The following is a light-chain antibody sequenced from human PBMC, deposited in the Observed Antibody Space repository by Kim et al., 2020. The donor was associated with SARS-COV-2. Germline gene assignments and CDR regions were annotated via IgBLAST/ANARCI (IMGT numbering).Light chain of an antibody. CDR2: RAT. V-gene: IGKV3-20*01. CDR1: QSLAGRS. J-gene: IGKJ3*01. Sequence: EIVLTQSPGTLSLSPGERATLSCRASQSLAGRSLAWYQQKPGQAPRLLLYRATYRASGIPDRFSGSGSGTDFTLTVSRLEPEDFAVYYCQQYDSSPFSFGPGTKVDIK. CDR3: QQYDSSPFS.